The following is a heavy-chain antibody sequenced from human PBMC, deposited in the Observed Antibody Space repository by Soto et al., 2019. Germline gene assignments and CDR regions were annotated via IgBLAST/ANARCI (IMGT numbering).Heavy chain of an antibody. D-gene: IGHD1-26*01. CDR2: LSGSGTTT. CDR1: GFIFRNFA. J-gene: IGHJ3*02. V-gene: IGHV3-23*01. CDR3: AKDRLELPLSPTFHI. Sequence: GGSLRLSCAASGFIFRNFAMSWVRQAPGKGLEWVSTLSGSGTTTYYPESLRGRFTISRDNSKNILYLQMNSLSGEDTAVYYCAKDRLELPLSPTFHIWGQGTMGTVSS.